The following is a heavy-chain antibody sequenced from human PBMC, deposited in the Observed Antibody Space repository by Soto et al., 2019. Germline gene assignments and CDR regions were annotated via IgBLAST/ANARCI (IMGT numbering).Heavy chain of an antibody. CDR3: AIFSRGSVFI. V-gene: IGHV4-30-2*03. D-gene: IGHD3-10*01. CDR1: GGSISSGGYS. CDR2: IYHSGST. J-gene: IGHJ3*02. Sequence: QLQLQESGSGLVKPSQTLSLTCAVSGGSISSGGYSWSWIRQPPGKGLEWIGYIYHSGSTYYNPSLKSRVTISVDTSNNQFSLNLSSVTAADTAVYYCAIFSRGSVFIWGQGTMVTVSS.